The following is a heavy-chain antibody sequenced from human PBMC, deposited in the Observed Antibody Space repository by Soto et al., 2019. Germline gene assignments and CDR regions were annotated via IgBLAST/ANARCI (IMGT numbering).Heavy chain of an antibody. CDR2: IWYDGSNK. Sequence: GGSLRLSCEASGFTFSNYDIYGVRQAPGMGLEWVAVIWYDGSNKYYADSVKGRFTISRDNSKNTLYLQMNSLRAEDTAVYYCARARRWGSNFHHGMDVWGQGTTVTVS. J-gene: IGHJ6*02. D-gene: IGHD1-26*01. V-gene: IGHV3-33*01. CDR1: GFTFSNYD. CDR3: ARARRWGSNFHHGMDV.